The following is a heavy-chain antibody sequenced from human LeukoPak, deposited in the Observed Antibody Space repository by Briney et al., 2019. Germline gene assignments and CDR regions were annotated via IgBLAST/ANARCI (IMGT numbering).Heavy chain of an antibody. CDR2: IKQDGSEK. D-gene: IGHD6-6*01. CDR3: ARVGSSSSEYYYYYYMDV. CDR1: GFTFSSYW. Sequence: GGSLRLSCAASGFTFSSYWMSWVRQAPGKGLEWVANIKQDGSEKYYVDSVKGRFTISRDNAKHSLYLQMNSLRAEDTVVYYCARVGSSSSEYYYYYYMDVWGKGTTVTVSS. J-gene: IGHJ6*03. V-gene: IGHV3-7*01.